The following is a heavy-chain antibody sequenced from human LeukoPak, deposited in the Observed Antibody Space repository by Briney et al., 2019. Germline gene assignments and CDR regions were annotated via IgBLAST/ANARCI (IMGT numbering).Heavy chain of an antibody. Sequence: GGSLRLSCVASGVSFGSYLMAWVRQAPGKGLEWVANMKHDGIEKYHVDSVKGRFTISRDNTKNSLYLHMSSLRVEDTAVYYCAREGREGYNYPALDFWGQGILVTVSS. D-gene: IGHD5-24*01. V-gene: IGHV3-7*05. J-gene: IGHJ4*02. CDR1: GVSFGSYL. CDR3: AREGREGYNYPALDF. CDR2: MKHDGIEK.